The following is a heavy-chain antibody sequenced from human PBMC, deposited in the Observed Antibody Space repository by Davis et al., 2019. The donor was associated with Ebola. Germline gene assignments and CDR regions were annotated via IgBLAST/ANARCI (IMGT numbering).Heavy chain of an antibody. Sequence: GESLKISCAASGFTFSDYYMSWIRQAPGKGLEWVSYISSSGSTIYYADSVKGRFTTSRDNAKNSLYLQMNSLRAEDTAVYYCARDRYSSGFFDYWGQGTLVTVSS. CDR3: ARDRYSSGFFDY. CDR1: GFTFSDYY. CDR2: ISSSGSTI. J-gene: IGHJ4*02. D-gene: IGHD6-19*01. V-gene: IGHV3-11*04.